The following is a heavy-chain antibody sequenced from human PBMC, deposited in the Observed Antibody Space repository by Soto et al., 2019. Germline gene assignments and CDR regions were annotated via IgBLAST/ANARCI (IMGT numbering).Heavy chain of an antibody. CDR2: ISAYNGNT. CDR3: AREMYYDSSGYYYLGNWFDP. V-gene: IGHV1-18*04. J-gene: IGHJ5*02. Sequence: QVQLVQSGAEVKKPGASVKVSCKASGYTFTSYGISWVRQAPGQWLEWMGWISAYNGNTNYAQKLQGRVTMTTDTSTSTAYMELRSLRSDDTAVYYCAREMYYDSSGYYYLGNWFDPWGQGTLVTVSS. CDR1: GYTFTSYG. D-gene: IGHD3-22*01.